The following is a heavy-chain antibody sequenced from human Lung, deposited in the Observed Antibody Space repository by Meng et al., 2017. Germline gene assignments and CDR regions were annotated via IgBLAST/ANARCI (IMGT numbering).Heavy chain of an antibody. V-gene: IGHV1-69*02. CDR1: GCTVSRYS. CDR2: IIPILERA. CDR3: ASAMGNYVPATNEWTPSYFDY. D-gene: IGHD3-16*01. J-gene: IGHJ4*02. Sequence: QVQLVQSGAEVKKPGSSVKVACKASGCTVSRYSYSWVRQAPGQGLEWMGRIIPILERANYAQKFQGRVTITADISTTTAYMEMRSLRSEDTAVYYCASAMGNYVPATNEWTPSYFDYWGRGTLVTVSS.